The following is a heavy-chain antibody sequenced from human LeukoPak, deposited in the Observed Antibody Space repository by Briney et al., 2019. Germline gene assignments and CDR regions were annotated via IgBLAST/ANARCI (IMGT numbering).Heavy chain of an antibody. D-gene: IGHD4/OR15-4a*01. CDR2: IYYSGST. Sequence: PSQTLSLTCTVSGGSISSGGYYWSWIRQHPGKGLEWIGYIYYSGSTYYNPSLKSRVTISVDTSKNQFSLKLSSVTAADTAVYYCARLAMGLQVGYYYGMDVWGQGTTVTVSS. J-gene: IGHJ6*02. CDR3: ARLAMGLQVGYYYGMDV. V-gene: IGHV4-31*03. CDR1: GGSISSGGYY.